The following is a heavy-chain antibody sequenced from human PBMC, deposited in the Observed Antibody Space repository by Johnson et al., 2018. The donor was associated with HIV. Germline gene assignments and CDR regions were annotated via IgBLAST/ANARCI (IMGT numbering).Heavy chain of an antibody. V-gene: IGHV3-30*03. Sequence: QMQLVESGGGVVRPGGSLRVSCAASGFTFDDYGMSWVRQAPGKGLEWVAVISYDGSSKFYPTSLKGRFSISRDNSKNTVYLQMNSLRTEDTAVYYCARGITMIAVVKGDAFDIWGQGTMVTVSS. CDR2: ISYDGSSK. CDR1: GFTFDDYG. J-gene: IGHJ3*02. D-gene: IGHD3-22*01. CDR3: ARGITMIAVVKGDAFDI.